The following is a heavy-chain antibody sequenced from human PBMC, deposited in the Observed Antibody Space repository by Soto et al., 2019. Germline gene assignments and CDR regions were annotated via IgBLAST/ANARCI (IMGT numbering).Heavy chain of an antibody. CDR3: ARSIVVVVAATPSYFDY. J-gene: IGHJ4*02. V-gene: IGHV4-34*01. Sequence: QVQLQQWGAGLLKPSETLSLTCAVYGGSFSGYYWSWIRQPPGKGLEWIGESNHSGNTNYNPSLKNRVSISVDTSKHQFYLQLSSVTAAATAVYYCARSIVVVVAATPSYFDYWGQGSLVTVSS. CDR1: GGSFSGYY. CDR2: SNHSGNT. D-gene: IGHD2-15*01.